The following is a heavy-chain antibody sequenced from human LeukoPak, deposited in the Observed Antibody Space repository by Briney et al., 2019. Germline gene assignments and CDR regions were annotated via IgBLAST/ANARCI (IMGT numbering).Heavy chain of an antibody. Sequence: SETLSLTCTVSGGSISSYYWSWIRQLAGKGLEWIGRIYTSGSTNYNPSLKSRVSMSVDTSKNQCTLKLSSVTAADTAVYYCARVGDYALKDWGQGTLVTVSS. J-gene: IGHJ4*02. D-gene: IGHD3-16*01. CDR3: ARVGDYALKD. CDR1: GGSISSYY. V-gene: IGHV4-4*07. CDR2: IYTSGST.